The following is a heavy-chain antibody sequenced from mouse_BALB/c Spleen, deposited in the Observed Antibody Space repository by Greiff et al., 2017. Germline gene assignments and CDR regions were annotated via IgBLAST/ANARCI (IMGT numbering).Heavy chain of an antibody. Sequence: VQLQESGPGLVAPSQSLSITCTVSGFSLTSYGVHWVRQPPGKGLEWLGVIWAGGSTTYNSALMSRLSISKDNSKGQVFLKMNSLQTDDTAMYYCARDGITTATGYFDVWGAGTTVTVSS. D-gene: IGHD1-2*01. V-gene: IGHV2-9*02. CDR2: IWAGGST. J-gene: IGHJ1*01. CDR1: GFSLTSYG. CDR3: ARDGITTATGYFDV.